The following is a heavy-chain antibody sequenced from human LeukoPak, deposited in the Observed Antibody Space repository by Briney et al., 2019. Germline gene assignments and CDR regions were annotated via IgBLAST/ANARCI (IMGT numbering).Heavy chain of an antibody. D-gene: IGHD2-21*02. J-gene: IGHJ5*02. CDR2: IYYSGST. V-gene: IGHV4-39*01. CDR1: GGSISSGRYY. CDR3: ARRGLYCGGDCYFAH. Sequence: PSETLSLTCTVSGGSISSGRYYWGRIRQPPGKGLEWIGTIYYSGSTYYNPSLKSRVTISVDTSKNQFSLQLSSVTAADTAVYYCARRGLYCGGDCYFAHWGQGTLVSVSS.